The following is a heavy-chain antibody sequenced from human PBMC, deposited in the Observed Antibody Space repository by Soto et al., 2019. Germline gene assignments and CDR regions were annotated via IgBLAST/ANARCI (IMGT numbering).Heavy chain of an antibody. J-gene: IGHJ4*02. CDR2: IHHSGST. CDR1: GGSISNGDW. V-gene: IGHV4-4*02. Sequence: QVQLQESGPGLVRPSGTVSLTCAVSGGSISNGDWWSWVRPPPGKGLEWIGEIHHSGSTNYNPSLKSRVTMSVVPSKNLFSLTLNSVTAADTAFYDCARDQGSHPGDWGQGTLVSVSS. D-gene: IGHD6-13*01. CDR3: ARDQGSHPGD.